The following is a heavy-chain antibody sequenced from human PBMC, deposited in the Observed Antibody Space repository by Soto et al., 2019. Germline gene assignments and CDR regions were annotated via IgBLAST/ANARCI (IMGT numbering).Heavy chain of an antibody. CDR1: GGSVRSGSHY. J-gene: IGHJ5*02. CDR3: ARTPFDRLRRFDP. CDR2: IYYSGNT. V-gene: IGHV4-61*01. Sequence: QVQLQESGPGLVKPSETLSLTCTVSGGSVRSGSHYWSWIRQPPGEGLEWIGYIYYSGNTNYNPSLKSRVTISVDTSKNQFSLKLSSVTAADTAVYYCARTPFDRLRRFDPWGQGTLVTVSS. D-gene: IGHD5-12*01.